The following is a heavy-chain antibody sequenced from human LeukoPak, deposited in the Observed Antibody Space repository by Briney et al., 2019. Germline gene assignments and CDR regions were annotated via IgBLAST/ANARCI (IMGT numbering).Heavy chain of an antibody. CDR2: IYYSGST. CDR3: ARGGPGYSYGSFDY. J-gene: IGHJ4*02. D-gene: IGHD5-18*01. V-gene: IGHV4-59*01. CDR1: GGSISSYF. Sequence: SETLSLTCTVSGGSISSYFWSWIRQPPGKGLEWIGYIYYSGSTNYNPSLKSRVTISVDTSKNQFSLKLSSVTAADTAVYYCARGGPGYSYGSFDYWGQGTLVTVSS.